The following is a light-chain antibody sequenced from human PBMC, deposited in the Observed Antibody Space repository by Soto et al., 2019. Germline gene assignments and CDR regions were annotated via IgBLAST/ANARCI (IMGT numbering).Light chain of an antibody. J-gene: IGKJ5*01. CDR1: QGVTTN. CDR3: QQYNTCPFS. CDR2: DVS. Sequence: VMTQSPATLSVSPGERATLSCRAGQGVTTNFVWYQQKSGQSPRLLIYDVSIRATSVQARFSGTGSETDFTITISGLQYEDSAVYFCQQYNTCPFSFGQGTRLEIK. V-gene: IGKV3-15*01.